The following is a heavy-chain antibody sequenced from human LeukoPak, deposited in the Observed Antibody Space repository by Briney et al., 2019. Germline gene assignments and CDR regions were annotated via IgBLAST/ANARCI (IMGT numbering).Heavy chain of an antibody. CDR2: ISYDGSNK. D-gene: IGHD6-19*01. CDR1: GFTFSSYG. V-gene: IGHV3-30*18. CDR3: AKDSSGSYFDY. Sequence: GRPLRLSCAASGFTFSSYGMHWVRQAPGKGLEWVAVISYDGSNKYYADSVKGRFTISRDNSKNTLYLQMNSLRAEDTAVYYCAKDSSGSYFDYWGQGTLVTVSS. J-gene: IGHJ4*02.